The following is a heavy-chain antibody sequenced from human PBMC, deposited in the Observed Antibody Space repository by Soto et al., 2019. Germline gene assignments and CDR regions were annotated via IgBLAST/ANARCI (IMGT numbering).Heavy chain of an antibody. V-gene: IGHV3-23*01. J-gene: IGHJ4*02. CDR2: IDGGGGST. Sequence: PGESLRLSCAASGVTFSSSAMSWVRQAPGKGLEWVSAIDGGGGSTFYADSVKGRFTISRDTSKNTLYLQMNSLRADDTAVYYCAKYHYDTSNFSLDSWGQGTLVTVSS. CDR1: GVTFSSSA. D-gene: IGHD3-22*01. CDR3: AKYHYDTSNFSLDS.